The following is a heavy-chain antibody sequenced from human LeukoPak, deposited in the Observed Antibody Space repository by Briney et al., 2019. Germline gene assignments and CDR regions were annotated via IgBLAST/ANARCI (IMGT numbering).Heavy chain of an antibody. D-gene: IGHD3-9*01. CDR3: AETGPTDF. V-gene: IGHV3-30*03. J-gene: IGHJ4*02. Sequence: PGGSLRLSCVASGFTFSTYGMHGVRQAPGKGLEWVAAISHDGTNKHYADSVKGRFTISRDNSKNTLYLQMNSLRAEDTALYYCAETGPTDFWGQGTLVTVSS. CDR1: GFTFSTYG. CDR2: ISHDGTNK.